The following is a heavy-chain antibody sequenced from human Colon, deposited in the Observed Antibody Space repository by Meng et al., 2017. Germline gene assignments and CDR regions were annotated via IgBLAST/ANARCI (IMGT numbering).Heavy chain of an antibody. Sequence: GSLRLSCTVSGASIITTDWWSWVRQPPGKGLEGIGEVYHTGGTNYNPSLKSRVTISVDKSKNQFSLNLSSVTAADTAVYFCTRSRAVVAGIEYWGQGTLVTSPQ. V-gene: IGHV4-4*01. D-gene: IGHD6-19*01. CDR1: GASIITTDW. J-gene: IGHJ4*02. CDR2: VYHTGGT. CDR3: TRSRAVVAGIEY.